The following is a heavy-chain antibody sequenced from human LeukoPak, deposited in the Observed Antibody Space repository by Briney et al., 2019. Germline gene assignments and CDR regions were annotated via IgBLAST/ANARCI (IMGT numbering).Heavy chain of an antibody. Sequence: PSETLSLTCTVSGGSISSGDYYWSWIRQHPGKGLEWIGYIYYSGSTYYNPSLKGQVTISVDTSQNQFSLKLGSVTAADTAMYYCARSGGDFGDYFDYWGQGTLVTVSS. CDR1: GGSISSGDYY. J-gene: IGHJ4*02. D-gene: IGHD4-17*01. CDR3: ARSGGDFGDYFDY. CDR2: IYYSGST. V-gene: IGHV4-31*01.